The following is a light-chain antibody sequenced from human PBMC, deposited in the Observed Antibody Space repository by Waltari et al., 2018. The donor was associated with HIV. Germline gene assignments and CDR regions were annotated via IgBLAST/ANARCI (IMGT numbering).Light chain of an antibody. Sequence: SYELTQPPSVSVSPGQTARITCSGDALSKHYAYWYQQKPGQAPVLMIYKDRERPSGIPERFSGSSSGTTVTLTISGVQAEDEADYYCQSTDTSGTYWVFGGGTKLTVL. J-gene: IGLJ3*02. CDR3: QSTDTSGTYWV. CDR2: KDR. CDR1: ALSKHY. V-gene: IGLV3-25*03.